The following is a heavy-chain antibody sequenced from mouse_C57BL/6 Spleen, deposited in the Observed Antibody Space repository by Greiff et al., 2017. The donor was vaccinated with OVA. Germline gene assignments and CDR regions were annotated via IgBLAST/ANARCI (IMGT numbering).Heavy chain of an antibody. CDR3: ARGGPGLAY. Sequence: VQLQQSGPELVKPGASVKISCKASGYAFSSSWMNWVKQRPGKGLEWIGRIYPGDGDTNYNGKFKGKATLTADKSSSTAYMQRSSLTSEDSAVYFCARGGPGLAYWGQGTLVTVSA. V-gene: IGHV1-82*01. CDR2: IYPGDGDT. CDR1: GYAFSSSW. J-gene: IGHJ3*01.